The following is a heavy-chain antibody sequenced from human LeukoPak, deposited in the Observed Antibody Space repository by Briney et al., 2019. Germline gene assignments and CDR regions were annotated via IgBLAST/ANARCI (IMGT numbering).Heavy chain of an antibody. CDR3: ARDWYYYDSSGYYYFDY. V-gene: IGHV4-4*07. CDR1: GGSISSYY. J-gene: IGHJ4*02. Sequence: PSETLSLTCTFSGGSISSYYWSWIRQPAGKGLEWIGRIHTSGSTNYNPSLKSRVTMSVDTSKNQFSLKVSSVTAADTAVYYCARDWYYYDSSGYYYFDYWGQGTLVTVSS. D-gene: IGHD3-22*01. CDR2: IHTSGST.